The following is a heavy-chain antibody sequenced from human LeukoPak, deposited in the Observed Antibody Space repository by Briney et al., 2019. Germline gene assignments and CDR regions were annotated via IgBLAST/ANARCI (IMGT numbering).Heavy chain of an antibody. CDR2: VNPSGGST. J-gene: IGHJ6*03. CDR1: GYTFTSYS. V-gene: IGHV1-46*03. Sequence: GASVKVSFKASGYTFTSYSMHWVRQAPGQGQEWMGIVNPSGGSTSYAQKSQGRVTMTRDTSTSTVYMESSSLRSEDTSQYYCASRAVAGLGTRDYYYIDVWGKGTTVTVSS. CDR3: ASRAVAGLGTRDYYYIDV. D-gene: IGHD6-19*01.